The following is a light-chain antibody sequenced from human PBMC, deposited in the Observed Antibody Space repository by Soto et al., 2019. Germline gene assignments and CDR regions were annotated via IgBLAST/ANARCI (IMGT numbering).Light chain of an antibody. CDR3: QQRSNWPRFT. CDR1: QSVSSY. CDR2: DAS. Sequence: EIVLTQSPATRSFSPGERATLSSRARQSVSSYLAWYQQKAGHAPRLLIYDASNRATGIPARFSGSGSGTDFTLTIRSLEPEDFAVYYCQQRSNWPRFTVGPGTKVDIK. J-gene: IGKJ3*01. V-gene: IGKV3-11*01.